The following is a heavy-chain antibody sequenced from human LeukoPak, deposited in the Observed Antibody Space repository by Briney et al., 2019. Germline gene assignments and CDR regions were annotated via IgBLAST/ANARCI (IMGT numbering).Heavy chain of an antibody. CDR3: ARASWVSDPDAVR. D-gene: IGHD3-10*01. V-gene: IGHV3-23*01. CDR1: GISFRNYD. CDR2: LRGNDET. Sequence: PGGSLRLSCAASGISFRNYDMSWVRQAPARGPEWVSSLRGNDETFYADFVKGRFTLSRDDSRNTVYLQLNNLRVEDTAIYYCARASWVSDPDAVRWGQGTQVTVSS. J-gene: IGHJ4*02.